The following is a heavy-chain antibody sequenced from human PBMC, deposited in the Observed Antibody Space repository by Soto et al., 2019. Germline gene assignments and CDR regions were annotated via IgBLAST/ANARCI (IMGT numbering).Heavy chain of an antibody. CDR2: IYYSGST. D-gene: IGHD3-22*01. J-gene: IGHJ4*02. V-gene: IGHV4-30-4*01. Sequence: QVQLQESGPGLVKPSQTLSLTCTVSGGSISSGDYYWSWIRQPPGKGLEWIGYIYYSGSTYYNPSLKSRVTISVDTSKNQFSLKLSSVTAADTAVYYCARALGKLYYYDSSGLFDYWGQGTLVTVSS. CDR3: ARALGKLYYYDSSGLFDY. CDR1: GGSISSGDYY.